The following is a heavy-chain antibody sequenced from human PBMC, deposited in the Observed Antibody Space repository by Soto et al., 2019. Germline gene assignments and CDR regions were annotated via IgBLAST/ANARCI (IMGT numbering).Heavy chain of an antibody. CDR2: IYSGGST. D-gene: IGHD5-12*01. CDR3: ARGLVDIVVYYYYYGMDV. Sequence: HPGGSLRLSCAASGFTVSSNYMIWVRQAPGKGLEWVSVIYSGGSTYYADSVKGRFTISRDNSKNTLYLQMNSLRAEDTAVYYCARGLVDIVVYYYYYGMDVWGQGTTVTVSS. V-gene: IGHV3-53*01. J-gene: IGHJ6*02. CDR1: GFTVSSNY.